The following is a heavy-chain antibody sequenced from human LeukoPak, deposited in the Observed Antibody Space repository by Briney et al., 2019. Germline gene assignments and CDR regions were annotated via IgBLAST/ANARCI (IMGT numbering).Heavy chain of an antibody. J-gene: IGHJ1*01. CDR2: IIPILGIA. CDR1: GGTFSSYA. V-gene: IGHV1-69*04. D-gene: IGHD5-24*01. CDR3: ARGPRRDGYTE. Sequence: ASVKVSCKASGGTFSSYAISWVRQAPGQGLEWMGRIIPILGIANYAQKFQGSVTITADKSTSTAYMELSSLRSEDTAVYYCARGPRRDGYTEWGQGTLVTVSS.